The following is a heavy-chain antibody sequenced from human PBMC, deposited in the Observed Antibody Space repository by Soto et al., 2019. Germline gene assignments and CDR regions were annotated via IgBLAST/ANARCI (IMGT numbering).Heavy chain of an antibody. J-gene: IGHJ4*02. CDR3: ARSSGWGIDY. V-gene: IGHV3-30*03. D-gene: IGHD6-19*01. CDR2: ISYDASNK. Sequence: QVQLVESGGTVVQPGRSLRLSCAASGFTFSSYALHWVRQAPGKGLEWVTLISYDASNKYYGNSVKGQFTISRDNSKNTLYLQMDSLRAEDTAVYYCARSSGWGIDYWGQGTLVTVSS. CDR1: GFTFSSYA.